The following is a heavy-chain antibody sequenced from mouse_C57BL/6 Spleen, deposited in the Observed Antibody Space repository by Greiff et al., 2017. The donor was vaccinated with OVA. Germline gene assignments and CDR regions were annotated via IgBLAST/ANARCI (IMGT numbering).Heavy chain of an antibody. CDR3: ARGLLDAMDY. J-gene: IGHJ4*01. CDR2: INPGTGGT. Sequence: QVQLQQPGTELVKPGASVKLSCKASGYTFTSYWMHWVKQRPGQGLEWIGNINPGTGGTNYNEKFKGKATLTVDKSSSTAYMQLSSLASEDSAVYDCARGLLDAMDYWGQGTSVTVSS. D-gene: IGHD2-3*01. V-gene: IGHV1-53*01. CDR1: GYTFTSYW.